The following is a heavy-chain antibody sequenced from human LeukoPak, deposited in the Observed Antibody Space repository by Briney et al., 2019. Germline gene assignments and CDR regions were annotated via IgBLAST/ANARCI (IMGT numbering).Heavy chain of an antibody. J-gene: IGHJ4*02. CDR3: AKEVEVSPGPDY. Sequence: GGSLRLSCAASGFNVSNNYMNWVRQAPGKGLEWVSVIFSSGPTYYADSVKGRFTISRDTSKNTLYLQMNSLRAEDTAVYYCAKEVEVSPGPDYWGQGTLVTVSS. D-gene: IGHD2-15*01. CDR1: GFNVSNNY. CDR2: IFSSGPT. V-gene: IGHV3-66*03.